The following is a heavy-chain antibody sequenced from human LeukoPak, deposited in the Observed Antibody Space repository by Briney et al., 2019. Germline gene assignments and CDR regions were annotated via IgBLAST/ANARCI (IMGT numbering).Heavy chain of an antibody. CDR1: GYTFTAYG. J-gene: IGHJ6*03. D-gene: IGHD6-6*01. CDR3: ARYNSYWYYYMDV. V-gene: IGHV1-18*01. CDR2: ISTYNGNT. Sequence: ASVTVSCKSSGYTFTAYGITWVRQAPGQGLEWMGWISTYNGNTNYALKFQGRVTVTTDPSTSTAYMQLRSLRSDDTAVYYCARYNSYWYYYMDVWGQGTTVTVSS.